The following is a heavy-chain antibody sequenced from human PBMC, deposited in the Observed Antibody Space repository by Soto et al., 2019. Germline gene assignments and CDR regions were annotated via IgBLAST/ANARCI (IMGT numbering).Heavy chain of an antibody. J-gene: IGHJ3*02. CDR1: GFTFSSYG. D-gene: IGHD3-9*01. CDR3: ARALDILTGYGVGGAFDI. V-gene: IGHV3-30-3*01. CDR2: ISYDGSNK. Sequence: PGGSRRLSCAASGFTFSSYGMHGGGQAPGKGLEWVAVISYDGSNKDYADSVKGRFTISRDNSKNTLYLQMNSLRAEDTAVYYCARALDILTGYGVGGAFDIWGQGTMVTVSS.